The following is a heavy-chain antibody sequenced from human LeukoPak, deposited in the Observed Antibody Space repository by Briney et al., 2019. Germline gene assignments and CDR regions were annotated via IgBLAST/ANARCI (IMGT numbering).Heavy chain of an antibody. CDR1: GGSISGYY. V-gene: IGHV4-4*07. Sequence: SETLSLTCAVSGGSISGYYWSWIRQPAGKGLEWTGRIYTTGITNYNPSLKSRVTMSVDTSKNQFSLKLGSVTAADTAVYYCARDDAFDIWGQGTMVTISS. CDR3: ARDDAFDI. CDR2: IYTTGIT. J-gene: IGHJ3*02.